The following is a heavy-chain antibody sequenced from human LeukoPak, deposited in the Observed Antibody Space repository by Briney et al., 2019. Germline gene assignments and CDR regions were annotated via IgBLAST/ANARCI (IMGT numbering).Heavy chain of an antibody. CDR2: INWNGGST. J-gene: IGHJ4*02. CDR1: GFTFDDYG. D-gene: IGHD6-6*01. V-gene: IGHV3-20*04. Sequence: GGSLRLSCAASGFTFDDYGMSWVRQAPGKGLEWVSGINWNGGSTGYADSVKGRFTISRDNAKNSLYLQMNSLRAEDTALYYCARDLSSKYSSSPEGFDYWGQGTLVTVSS. CDR3: ARDLSSKYSSSPEGFDY.